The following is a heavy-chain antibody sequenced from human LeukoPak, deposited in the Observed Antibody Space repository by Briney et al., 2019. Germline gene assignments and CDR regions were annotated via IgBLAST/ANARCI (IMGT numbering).Heavy chain of an antibody. CDR2: IRHDGSDK. D-gene: IGHD3-10*01. CDR1: GINFNQYS. CDR3: ARIGFGFPYGQGFDY. J-gene: IGHJ4*02. V-gene: IGHV3-30*04. Sequence: GGSLRLSCLVSGINFNQYSMNWVRQAPGKGLAWVAAIRHDGSDKFYAHSVRGRFTVSRDNSENTLYLQMNNLRPDDTATYYCARIGFGFPYGQGFDYWGQGTLVSVSS.